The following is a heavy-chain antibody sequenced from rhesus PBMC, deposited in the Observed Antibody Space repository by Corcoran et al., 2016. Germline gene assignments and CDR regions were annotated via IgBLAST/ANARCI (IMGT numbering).Heavy chain of an antibody. CDR2: INGDSGNT. Sequence: QVQLQESGPGLVKPSETLSLTCTVSVSSITSNWVSWIRQPPGKGLEWIWEINGDSGNTNQNPSLKNRITISKDASKNQFSLEVNSLTAADTAVYYCARSPGSWYFDLWGPGTPITISS. J-gene: IGHJ2*01. V-gene: IGHV4-80*01. CDR3: ARSPGSWYFDL. CDR1: VSSITSNW.